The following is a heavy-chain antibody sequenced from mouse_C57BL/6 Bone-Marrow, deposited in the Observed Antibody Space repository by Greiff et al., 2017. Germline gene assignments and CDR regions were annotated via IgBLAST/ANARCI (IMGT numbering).Heavy chain of an antibody. V-gene: IGHV1-4*01. Sequence: LQESGAELARPGASVKMSCKASGYTFTSYTMHWVKQRPGQGLEWIGYINPSSGYTKYNQKFKDKATLTADKSSSTAYMQLSSLTSEDSAVYYCARYDWPFAYWGQGTLVTVSA. J-gene: IGHJ3*01. D-gene: IGHD2-12*01. CDR1: GYTFTSYT. CDR3: ARYDWPFAY. CDR2: INPSSGYT.